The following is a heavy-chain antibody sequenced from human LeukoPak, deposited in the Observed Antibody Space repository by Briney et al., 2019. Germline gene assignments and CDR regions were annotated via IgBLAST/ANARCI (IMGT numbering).Heavy chain of an antibody. D-gene: IGHD3-16*02. Sequence: SETLPLTCAVSGGSISSGGYSWSWIRQPPGKGLEWIGYIYHSGSTYYNPSLKSRVTISVDRSKNQFSLKLSSVTAADTAVYYCARGELSLYPAYYFDYWGQGTLVTVSS. CDR3: ARGELSLYPAYYFDY. CDR1: GGSISSGGYS. V-gene: IGHV4-30-2*01. CDR2: IYHSGST. J-gene: IGHJ4*02.